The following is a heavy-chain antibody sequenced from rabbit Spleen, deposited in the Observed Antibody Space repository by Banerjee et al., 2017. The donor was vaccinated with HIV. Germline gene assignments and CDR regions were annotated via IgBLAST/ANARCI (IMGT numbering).Heavy chain of an antibody. J-gene: IGHJ4*01. CDR3: ARGYAYGYPSYAYGTSYFNL. CDR1: GFSFSSSYW. V-gene: IGHV1S45*01. CDR2: IYLGSSGNT. Sequence: QEQLEESGGDLVKPEGSLTLTCTASGFSFSSSYWICWVRQASGKGLEWIACIYLGSSGNTYYASWAKGRFTISKTSSTTVTLQVTSLTAADTATYFCARGYAYGYPSYAYGTSYFNLWGPGTLVTVS. D-gene: IGHD6-1*01.